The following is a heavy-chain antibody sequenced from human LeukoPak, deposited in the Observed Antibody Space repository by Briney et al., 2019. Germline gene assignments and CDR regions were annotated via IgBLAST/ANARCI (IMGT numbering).Heavy chain of an antibody. V-gene: IGHV3-21*01. CDR1: GFTFSSYS. Sequence: GGSLRLSCAPSGFTFSSYSMNWVRQAPGKGLEWVSSISSSSNYIYYADSAKGRFTISRDNAKNSLYLQMNSLRAEDTAVYYCARDGGYNWKSYFYYYMDVWGKGTTVTVSS. CDR3: ARDGGYNWKSYFYYYMDV. J-gene: IGHJ6*03. CDR2: ISSSSNYI. D-gene: IGHD1-20*01.